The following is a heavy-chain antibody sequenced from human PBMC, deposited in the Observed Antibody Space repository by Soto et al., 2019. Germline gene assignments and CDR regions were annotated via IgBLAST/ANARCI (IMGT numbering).Heavy chain of an antibody. CDR3: ARDPSDYYDSSGYSKGPFDY. D-gene: IGHD3-22*01. Sequence: PGGSLRLSCAASGFTFSSYSMNRVRQAPGKGLEWVSSISSSSSYIYYADSVKGRFTISRDNAKNSLYLQMNSLRAEDTAVYYCARDPSDYYDSSGYSKGPFDYWGQGTLVTVSS. J-gene: IGHJ4*02. CDR2: ISSSSSYI. V-gene: IGHV3-21*01. CDR1: GFTFSSYS.